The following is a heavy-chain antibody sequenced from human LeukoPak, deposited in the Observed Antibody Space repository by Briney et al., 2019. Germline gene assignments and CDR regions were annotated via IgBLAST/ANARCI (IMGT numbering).Heavy chain of an antibody. V-gene: IGHV1-2*02. Sequence: GASVKVSCKASGHSSNTFGITWVRQAPGQGLEWMGWINPNSGGTNYAQKFQGRVTMTRDTSISTAYMELSRLRSDDTAVYYCARVLAVAGKGEDYYYYMDVWGKGTTVTVSS. CDR1: GHSSNTFG. CDR2: INPNSGGT. D-gene: IGHD6-19*01. CDR3: ARVLAVAGKGEDYYYYMDV. J-gene: IGHJ6*03.